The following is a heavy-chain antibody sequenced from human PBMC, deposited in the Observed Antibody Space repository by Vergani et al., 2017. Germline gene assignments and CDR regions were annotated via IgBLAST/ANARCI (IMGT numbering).Heavy chain of an antibody. J-gene: IGHJ4*02. CDR3: ARGRIARPLDY. V-gene: IGHV4-61*02. D-gene: IGHD6-6*01. Sequence: QLQLQESGPGLVKPSETLSLTCTVSGGSISSGSYYWSWIRQPAGKGLEWIGRIYTSGSTNYNPSLKSRVTISVDTSKNQFSLKLSSVTAADTAVYYCARGRIARPLDYWGQGTLVTVSS. CDR2: IYTSGST. CDR1: GGSISSGSYY.